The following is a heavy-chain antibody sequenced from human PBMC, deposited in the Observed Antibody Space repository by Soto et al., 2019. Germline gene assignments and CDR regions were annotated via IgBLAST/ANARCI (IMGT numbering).Heavy chain of an antibody. D-gene: IGHD1-26*01. J-gene: IGHJ3*02. CDR1: GFTFSSYG. CDR2: IWYDGSNK. CDR3: ARGGELPDAFDI. V-gene: IGHV3-33*01. Sequence: PGGSLRLSCAASGFTFSSYGMHWVRQAPGKGLEWVAVIWYDGSNKYYAGSVKGRFTISRDNSKNTLYLQMNSLRAEDTAVYYCARGGELPDAFDIWGQGTMVTVSS.